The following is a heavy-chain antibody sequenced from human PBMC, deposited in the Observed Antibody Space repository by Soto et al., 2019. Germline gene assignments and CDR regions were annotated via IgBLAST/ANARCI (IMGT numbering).Heavy chain of an antibody. D-gene: IGHD5-18*01. CDR1: GFTFSTYS. J-gene: IGHJ4*02. V-gene: IGHV3-48*01. CDR2: ISSSSSTI. CDR3: AKGGYNYGFLFDC. Sequence: GGSLILSCAASGFTFSTYSMNWVRQAPGKGLEWVSYISSSSSTIFYTDSVKGRFTISRDNSKNTLYLQMNSLRAEDTAVYYCAKGGYNYGFLFDCWGQGTLVTVSS.